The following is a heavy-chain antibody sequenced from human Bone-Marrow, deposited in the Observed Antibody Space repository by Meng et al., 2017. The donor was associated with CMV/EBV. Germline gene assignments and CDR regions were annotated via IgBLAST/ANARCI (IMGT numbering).Heavy chain of an antibody. D-gene: IGHD3-22*01. V-gene: IGHV3-48*03. CDR3: ARDDSSLPGYCYGMDV. CDR1: GFIFSNYE. J-gene: IGHJ6*02. CDR2: ISRRGVTI. Sequence: SCTASGFIFSNYEMNWVRQAPVEGLEWVSYISRRGVTIYYADSVNGRFTISRDNAENSLYLQMNSLSAEATAVYYCARDDSSLPGYCYGMDVWGQGTTVTVSS.